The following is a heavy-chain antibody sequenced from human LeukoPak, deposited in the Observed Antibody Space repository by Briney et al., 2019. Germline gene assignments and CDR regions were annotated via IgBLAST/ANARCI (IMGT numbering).Heavy chain of an antibody. D-gene: IGHD3-10*01. CDR2: IDQEGGEQ. CDR3: ARSKAGGY. CDR1: GFNFSNYW. J-gene: IGHJ4*02. V-gene: IGHV3-7*01. Sequence: GGSRRLSCVVSGFNFSNYWLSWVRQAPGKGLEWVANIDQEGGEQNYVDSVKGQFSISRDNAKTSVYLQMNSLKVEDTAFYYCARSKAGGYWGQGTLVTVSS.